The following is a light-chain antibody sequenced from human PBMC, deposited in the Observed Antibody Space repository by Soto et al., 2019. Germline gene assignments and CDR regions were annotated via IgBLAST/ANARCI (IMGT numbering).Light chain of an antibody. J-gene: IGKJ5*01. Sequence: EIVLTQSPATLSLSPGERATLSCRASQSVSSYLAWYQQKPGQAPRLLIYDASNRATGIPARFSGSGSGTDSTLTIRSLEPEDFAVYSCQQRSNWPSITFGQGTRLEIK. CDR1: QSVSSY. CDR2: DAS. V-gene: IGKV3-11*01. CDR3: QQRSNWPSIT.